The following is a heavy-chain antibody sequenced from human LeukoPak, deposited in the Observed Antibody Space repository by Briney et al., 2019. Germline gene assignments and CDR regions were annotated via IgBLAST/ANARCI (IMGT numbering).Heavy chain of an antibody. D-gene: IGHD1-26*01. CDR3: VASGSFLYYFQY. Sequence: PSETLSLTCSVSGASISSGSYYWGWVRQTAGQGLEWIGRIYMSGSTTYNPSLKSRVAISIDTSKNQLSLNLTSVTAADSALYYCVASGSFLYYFQYWGHGTLATVSS. CDR2: IYMSGST. V-gene: IGHV4-61*02. CDR1: GASISSGSYY. J-gene: IGHJ4*01.